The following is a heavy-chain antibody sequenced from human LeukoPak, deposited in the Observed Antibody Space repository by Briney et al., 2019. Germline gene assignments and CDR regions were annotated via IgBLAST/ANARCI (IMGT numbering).Heavy chain of an antibody. CDR3: AKDSRPHYRFLEWLPYDY. J-gene: IGHJ4*02. Sequence: QTGGTLRLSCAASGFTVSSFAMSWVRQAPGKGREWGSAISGSGGSTYYADSVKGQFTISRANSKNTLYLQMNSLRAEDTAVYYCAKDSRPHYRFLEWLPYDYWGQGTLVTVSS. CDR2: ISGSGGST. V-gene: IGHV3-23*01. D-gene: IGHD3-3*01. CDR1: GFTVSSFA.